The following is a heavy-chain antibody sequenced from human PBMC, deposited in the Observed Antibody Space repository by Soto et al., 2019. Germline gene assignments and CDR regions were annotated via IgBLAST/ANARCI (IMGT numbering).Heavy chain of an antibody. CDR1: GGSISSGGYS. V-gene: IGHV4-30-2*01. CDR2: IYHSGST. J-gene: IGHJ5*02. D-gene: IGHD6-19*01. Sequence: TLSLTCAVSGGSISSGGYSWSWIRQPPGKGLEWIGYIYHSGSTYYNPSLKSRVTISVDRSKNQFSLKLSSVTAAETAVYYCARQSSGWYNWFDPWGQGTLVTVSS. CDR3: ARQSSGWYNWFDP.